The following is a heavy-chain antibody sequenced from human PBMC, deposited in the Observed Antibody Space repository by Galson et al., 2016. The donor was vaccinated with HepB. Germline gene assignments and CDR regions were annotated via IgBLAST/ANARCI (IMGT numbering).Heavy chain of an antibody. CDR3: ARDLGDYVIDAFDI. D-gene: IGHD4-17*01. CDR1: GYTFTAYY. J-gene: IGHJ3*02. Sequence: SVKVSCKASGYTFTAYYMHWVRQAPGQGLEWMGWINPNTGGTHYAQKFQGRATMTRDTSVTTAYMELSRLTSDDTAVYYCARDLGDYVIDAFDIWGQGTMVTVSS. V-gene: IGHV1-2*02. CDR2: INPNTGGT.